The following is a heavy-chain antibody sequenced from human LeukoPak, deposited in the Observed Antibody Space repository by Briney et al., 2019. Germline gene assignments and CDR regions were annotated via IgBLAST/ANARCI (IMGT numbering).Heavy chain of an antibody. CDR2: INHNSGGT. CDR1: GYTFTGYY. V-gene: IGHV1-2*02. D-gene: IGHD5-24*01. Sequence: ASVKVSCKASGYTFTGYYMHWVRQAPGQGLEWMGWINHNSGGTNYAQKFQGRVTMTRDTSISTAYMELSRLRSDDTAVYYCARDSVEMATIPKKPNYYYYYYMDVWGKGTTVTVSS. J-gene: IGHJ6*03. CDR3: ARDSVEMATIPKKPNYYYYYYMDV.